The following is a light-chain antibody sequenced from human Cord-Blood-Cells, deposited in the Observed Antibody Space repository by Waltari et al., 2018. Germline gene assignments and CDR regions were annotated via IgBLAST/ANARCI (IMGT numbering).Light chain of an antibody. CDR3: QQYYSTPIT. J-gene: IGKJ5*01. Sequence: DIVMTQSPDSLALSLRERPTLTSKSSQSVLYSSNNKNYLAWYQQKPRQTPKLLIYWASTRESGVPDRFSGSGSGTDFTHTISSLQAEDVAVYYCQQYYSTPITFGQGTRLEIK. CDR1: QSVLYSSNNKNY. V-gene: IGKV4-1*01. CDR2: WAS.